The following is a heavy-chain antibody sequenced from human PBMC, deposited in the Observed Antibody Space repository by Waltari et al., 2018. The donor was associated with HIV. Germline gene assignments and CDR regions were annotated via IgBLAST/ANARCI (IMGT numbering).Heavy chain of an antibody. J-gene: IGHJ6*03. Sequence: EVQLVESGGGFIQPGGSLRLSCAASGFTFMSWVRQAPGKGLEWVAKIKEDGGDKYYVDSVKGRFTISRDNAKNSLYLQMNSLRAEDTAVYYWAREPDFSYYMDFRGKGTTVTVS. CDR1: GFTF. CDR3: AREPDFSYYMDF. V-gene: IGHV3-7*01. CDR2: IKEDGGDK.